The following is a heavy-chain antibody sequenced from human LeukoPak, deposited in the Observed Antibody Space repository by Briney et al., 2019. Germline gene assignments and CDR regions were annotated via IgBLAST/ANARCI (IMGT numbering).Heavy chain of an antibody. CDR2: IDWDDDK. CDR3: ARTRYGSGSYGAFGFDY. J-gene: IGHJ4*02. V-gene: IGHV2-70*01. D-gene: IGHD3-10*01. CDR1: GFSLSTSGMC. Sequence: SGPTLVNPTQTLTLTCTFSGFSLSTSGMCVGWIRQPPGKALEWLALIDWDDDKYYSTSLRTRLTISKDTSKDQVVLTTTNMDPVDTATYYCARTRYGSGSYGAFGFDYWGQGTLVTVSS.